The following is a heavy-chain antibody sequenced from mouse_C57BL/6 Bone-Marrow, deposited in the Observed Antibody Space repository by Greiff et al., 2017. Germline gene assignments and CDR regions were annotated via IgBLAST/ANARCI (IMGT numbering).Heavy chain of an antibody. Sequence: EVKLMESEGGLVQPGSSMKLSCTASGFTFSDYYMAWVRQVPEKGLEWVANINYDGSSTYYLDSLKSRFIISRDNAKNILYLQMSSLKSEDTATYYCARVYGSSYVAWFAYWGQGTLVTVSA. CDR2: INYDGSST. J-gene: IGHJ3*01. D-gene: IGHD1-1*01. V-gene: IGHV5-16*01. CDR3: ARVYGSSYVAWFAY. CDR1: GFTFSDYY.